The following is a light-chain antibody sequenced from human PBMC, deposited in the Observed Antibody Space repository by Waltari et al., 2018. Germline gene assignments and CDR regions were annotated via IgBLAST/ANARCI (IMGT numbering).Light chain of an antibody. CDR3: QHYLRLPAT. Sequence: DIVFTQSPGTLSLSPGERATLSCRASQSVSRALAWYQQKPGQAPRLLIYGASNRATGIPDRFSGSGSGTDFSLTISSLEPEDFAVYYCQHYLRLPATFGQGTKVEIK. CDR1: QSVSRA. J-gene: IGKJ1*01. V-gene: IGKV3-20*01. CDR2: GAS.